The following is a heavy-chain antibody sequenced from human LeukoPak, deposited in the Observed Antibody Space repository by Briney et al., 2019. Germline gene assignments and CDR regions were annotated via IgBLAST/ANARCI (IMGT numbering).Heavy chain of an antibody. CDR3: AREAQGGSGSYYSVEVYYFDY. CDR2: ISYDGSNK. V-gene: IGHV3-30-3*01. Sequence: GGSLRLSCAASGFTFSSYAMHWVRQAPGKGLEWVAVISYDGSNKYYADSVKGRFTISRDNSKNTLYLQMNSLRVEDTAVYYCAREAQGGSGSYYSVEVYYFDYWGQGTLVTVSS. D-gene: IGHD3-10*01. CDR1: GFTFSSYA. J-gene: IGHJ4*02.